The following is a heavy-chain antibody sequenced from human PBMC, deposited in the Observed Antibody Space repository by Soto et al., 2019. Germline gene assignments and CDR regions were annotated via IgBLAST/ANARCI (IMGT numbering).Heavy chain of an antibody. Sequence: SETLSLTCTVSGGSISSYYWSWIRQPPGKGLEWIGYIYYSGSTNYNPSLKSRVTISVDTSKNQFSLKLSSVTAADTAVYYCARGLQPARGSAALDPWGQGTLVTVSS. V-gene: IGHV4-59*01. J-gene: IGHJ5*02. CDR2: IYYSGST. CDR3: ARGLQPARGSAALDP. CDR1: GGSISSYY. D-gene: IGHD6-13*01.